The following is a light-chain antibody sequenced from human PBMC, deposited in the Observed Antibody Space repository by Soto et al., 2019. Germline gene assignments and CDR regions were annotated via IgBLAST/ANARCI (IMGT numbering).Light chain of an antibody. J-gene: IGKJ1*01. CDR1: QSVSSN. V-gene: IGKV3-15*01. CDR2: GAS. CDR3: QQYNNWPRT. Sequence: EIAMTQSPATLSVSPGERATLSCSASQSVSSNLAWYHQKPGQAPRLLIYGASTRATGIPATFSGGVPGTXXXXXXXXXQSEDFAVYYCQQYNNWPRTFGQGTKVEIK.